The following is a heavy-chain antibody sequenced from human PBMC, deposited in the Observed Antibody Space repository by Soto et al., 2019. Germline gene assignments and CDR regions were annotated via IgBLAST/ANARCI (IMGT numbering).Heavy chain of an antibody. CDR2: IYYSGST. CDR1: GGSISSSSYY. D-gene: IGHD3-10*01. V-gene: IGHV4-39*07. J-gene: IGHJ4*02. Sequence: PSETLSLTCTVSGGSISSSSYYWGWIRQPPGKGLEWIGSIYYSGSTYYNPSLKSRVTISVDTSKNQFSLKLSSVTAADTAVYYCARKTGLADITMVNWGQGTLVTVSS. CDR3: ARKTGLADITMVN.